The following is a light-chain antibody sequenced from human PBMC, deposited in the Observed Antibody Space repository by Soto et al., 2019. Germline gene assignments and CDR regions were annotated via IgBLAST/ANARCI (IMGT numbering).Light chain of an antibody. Sequence: QSALTQPPSASGSPGQSVTTSCTGTSSDVGAYNYVSWYQQHPGKAPKLMIYDVTKRPSGVPNRFSGSKSGNTASLTISGLQAEDEADYYCCSYARSSTWMFGGGTKLTVL. CDR1: SSDVGAYNY. J-gene: IGLJ3*02. V-gene: IGLV2-8*01. CDR3: CSYARSSTWM. CDR2: DVT.